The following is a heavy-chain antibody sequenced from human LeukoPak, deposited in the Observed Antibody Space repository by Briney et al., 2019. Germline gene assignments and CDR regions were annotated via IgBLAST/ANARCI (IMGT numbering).Heavy chain of an antibody. V-gene: IGHV3-23*01. Sequence: GGSLRLSCAASGYIFSSFAMTWVRQAPGKGLEWVSSISDTGGSTYYADSVKGRFTISRDNSKNTLYLQMNSLRAEDTAIYYCAKGAKDYYYNMDVWGQGTTVTVSS. CDR2: ISDTGGST. CDR1: GYIFSSFA. J-gene: IGHJ6*02. CDR3: AKGAKDYYYNMDV.